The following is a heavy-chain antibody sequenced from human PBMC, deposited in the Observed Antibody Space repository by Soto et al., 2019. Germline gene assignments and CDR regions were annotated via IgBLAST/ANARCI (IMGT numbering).Heavy chain of an antibody. CDR3: RRSSRYSTDV. CDR2: IYSTGNT. CDR1: GDSIRSSSY. J-gene: IGHJ6*02. Sequence: SETLSLTCTVSGDSIRSSSYWGWIRQPPGKGLEWIGSIYSTGNTYYNPSLNSQVTISEDTSKNQFSLNVISVTAADTAVYYCRRSSRYSTDVWGQGTTVT. V-gene: IGHV4-39*01. D-gene: IGHD6-13*01.